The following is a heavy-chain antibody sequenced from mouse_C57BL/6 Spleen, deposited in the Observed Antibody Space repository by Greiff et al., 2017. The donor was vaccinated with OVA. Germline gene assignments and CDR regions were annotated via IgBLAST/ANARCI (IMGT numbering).Heavy chain of an antibody. V-gene: IGHV5-4*01. CDR2: ISDGGSYT. CDR1: GFTFSSYA. D-gene: IGHD4-1*02. Sequence: EVQRVESGGGLVKPGGSLKLSCAASGFTFSSYAMSWVRQTPEKRLEWVATISDGGSYTYYPDNVKGRFTISRDNAKNNLYLQMSHLKSEDTAMYYCARGSTGTPFDYWGQGTTLTVSS. CDR3: ARGSTGTPFDY. J-gene: IGHJ2*01.